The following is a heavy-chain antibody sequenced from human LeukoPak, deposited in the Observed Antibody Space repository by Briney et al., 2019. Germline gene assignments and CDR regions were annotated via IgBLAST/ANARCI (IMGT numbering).Heavy chain of an antibody. J-gene: IGHJ4*02. CDR1: GYSFTSYW. D-gene: IGHD3-9*01. CDR2: IYSGDSDT. V-gene: IGHV5-51*01. CDR3: ARRKDYDILTGSSQYYFDY. Sequence: GESLKISCKGSGYSFTSYWIGWVRQMPGKGLEWMGIIYSGDSDTRYSPSFQGQITISADKSISTAYLQWSSLKASDTAMYFCARRKDYDILTGSSQYYFDYWGQGTLVTVPS.